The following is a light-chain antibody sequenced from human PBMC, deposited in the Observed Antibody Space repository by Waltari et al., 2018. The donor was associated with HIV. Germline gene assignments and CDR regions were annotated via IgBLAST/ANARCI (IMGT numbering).Light chain of an antibody. J-gene: IGLJ1*01. CDR1: SSDVGDYNY. Sequence: QSALTQPASVSGSPGQSINISCIGTSSDVGDYNYVSWYQQHQGKAPKVIMYEVSNRPSGIPDRFSGSKSGNTASLTISGLQAEDEADYYCSSYTTRAVSTYVFGTGTKVTVL. CDR2: EVS. CDR3: SSYTTRAVSTYV. V-gene: IGLV2-14*01.